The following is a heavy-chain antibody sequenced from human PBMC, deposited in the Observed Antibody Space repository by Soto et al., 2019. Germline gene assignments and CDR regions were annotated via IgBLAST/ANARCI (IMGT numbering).Heavy chain of an antibody. V-gene: IGHV5-51*01. D-gene: IGHD3-22*01. CDR2: IYPGNSDT. Sequence: PGESLKISCKGSGYNFANYWIGWVRQMPGKGLEWMGIIYPGNSDTRYSPSFQGQVTISADTSISTAYLEWSSLKASDTAMYYCARLASGYYYGTSDDWGQGTLVTVSS. CDR3: ARLASGYYYGTSDD. J-gene: IGHJ4*02. CDR1: GYNFANYW.